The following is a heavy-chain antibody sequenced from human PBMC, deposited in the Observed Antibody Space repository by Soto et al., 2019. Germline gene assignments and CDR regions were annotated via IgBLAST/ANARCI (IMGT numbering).Heavy chain of an antibody. Sequence: ASVKVSCKASGYTFTSYGISWVRQAPGQGLEWMGWISAYNGNTNYAQKLQGRVTMTTDTSTSTAYMELRSLRSDDTAVYYCARDLYGWTGGVYYFDYWGQGTLVTVSS. V-gene: IGHV1-18*01. D-gene: IGHD6-19*01. CDR3: ARDLYGWTGGVYYFDY. J-gene: IGHJ4*02. CDR1: GYTFTSYG. CDR2: ISAYNGNT.